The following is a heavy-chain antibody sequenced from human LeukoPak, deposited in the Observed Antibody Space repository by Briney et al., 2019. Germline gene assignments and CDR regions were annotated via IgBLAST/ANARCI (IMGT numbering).Heavy chain of an antibody. CDR1: GLTFSNYW. D-gene: IGHD1-26*01. CDR3: ARGNSGSRSIPFDY. J-gene: IGHJ4*02. Sequence: GGSLRLSCAASGLTFSNYWIHWVRQAPGEGLVWVSRINNDGSSTSYADSVKGRFTISRDNAKSTLYLQMNSLRAEDTAVYYCARGNSGSRSIPFDYWGQGSLVTVSS. CDR2: INNDGSST. V-gene: IGHV3-74*01.